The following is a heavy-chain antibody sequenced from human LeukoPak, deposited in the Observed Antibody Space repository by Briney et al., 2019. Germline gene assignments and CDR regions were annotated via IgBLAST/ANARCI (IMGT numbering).Heavy chain of an antibody. CDR1: GFSFSTYA. CDR2: ISATGGST. J-gene: IGHJ4*02. V-gene: IGHV3-23*01. CDR3: ANHPLDY. Sequence: GGSLRLSCAASGFSFSTYAMSWVRQAPGKGLEWVSAISATGGSTYYADSVKGRFTISRDNSKNTLYLQINTLRAEDTAVYYCANHPLDYWGQGTLVTVS.